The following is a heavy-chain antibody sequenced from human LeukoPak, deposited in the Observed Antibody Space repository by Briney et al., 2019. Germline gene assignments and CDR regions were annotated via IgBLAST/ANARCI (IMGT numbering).Heavy chain of an antibody. CDR2: VSYDGRGE. Sequence: GGSLRLSRAASGFTFRRYVLHWVRQAPGKGLEWVAVVSYDGRGEEYADSVKGRFIISRDDSRDTLYLQMNILRPEDTGLYYCARDLAYGGKAGIFDCWGQGVPVTVSA. J-gene: IGHJ4*02. CDR3: ARDLAYGGKAGIFDC. D-gene: IGHD4/OR15-4a*01. V-gene: IGHV3-30*03. CDR1: GFTFRRYV.